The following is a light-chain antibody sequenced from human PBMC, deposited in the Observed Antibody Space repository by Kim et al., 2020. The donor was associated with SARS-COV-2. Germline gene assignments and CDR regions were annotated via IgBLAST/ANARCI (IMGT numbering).Light chain of an antibody. Sequence: PASISCRSSQSLLHSNGYNYLDWYLQKPGQSPQLLIYMTSYRASGVPDRFSGSGSGTDFTLKISSVEAEDVGVYYCMQALQTPNSFGQGTKLEI. V-gene: IGKV2-28*01. CDR3: MQALQTPNS. CDR2: MTS. CDR1: QSLLHSNGYNY. J-gene: IGKJ2*03.